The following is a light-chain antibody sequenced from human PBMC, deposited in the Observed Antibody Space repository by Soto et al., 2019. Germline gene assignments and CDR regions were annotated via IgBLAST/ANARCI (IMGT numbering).Light chain of an antibody. J-gene: IGKJ1*01. Sequence: DIQMTQSPSSLSASVGDRVTITCRANQGISNYLAWYQQKPGKVPKLLIYAASTLQSGVPSRFSGSGSGTDFTLTISSLQPEDVATYYCHKYSGAPRAFGQGTKVEIK. V-gene: IGKV1-27*01. CDR1: QGISNY. CDR3: HKYSGAPRA. CDR2: AAS.